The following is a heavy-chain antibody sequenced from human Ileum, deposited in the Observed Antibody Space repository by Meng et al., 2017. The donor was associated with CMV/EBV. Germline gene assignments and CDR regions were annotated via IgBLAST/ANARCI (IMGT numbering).Heavy chain of an antibody. CDR3: AKALSVWTPFDA. V-gene: IGHV3-23*01. CDR1: GFRFSDYE. J-gene: IGHJ5*02. CDR2: ISSGGGGT. Sequence: CEASGFRFSDYEMTWVRQAPGKGLECVSSISSGGGGTYTADSVRGRFTISRDNSRNTLHLQMNSLTVEDTAVYFCAKALSVWTPFDAWGQGTLVTVSS. D-gene: IGHD5/OR15-5a*01.